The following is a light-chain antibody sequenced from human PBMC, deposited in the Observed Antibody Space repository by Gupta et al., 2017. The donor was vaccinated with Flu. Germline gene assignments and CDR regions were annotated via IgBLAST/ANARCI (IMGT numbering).Light chain of an antibody. J-gene: IGLJ1*01. CDR3: SSYTSISTFYV. V-gene: IGLV2-14*01. Sequence: QSALTHPAPAPGSPGQSITISCTGTSSDVGRSDSVSWYQQHPGKAPKLLIYDVSSRPSGVSSRFSGSKSGNTASLTISGLQAEDETDYYCSSYTSISTFYVFGTGTKVTVL. CDR2: DVS. CDR1: SSDVGRSDS.